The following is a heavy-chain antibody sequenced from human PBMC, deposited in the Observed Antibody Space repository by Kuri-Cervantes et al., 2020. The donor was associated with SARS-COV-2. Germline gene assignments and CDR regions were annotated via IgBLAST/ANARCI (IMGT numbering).Heavy chain of an antibody. Sequence: GGSLRLSCAASGFTFSSYGMHWVRQAPGKGLEWVAFIRYDGSNKYYAGSVKGRFTISRDNSKNTLYLQMNSLRAEDTAVYYCAKPNYGSYYGSPDYWGQGTLVTVSS. D-gene: IGHD1-26*01. V-gene: IGHV3-30*02. CDR2: IRYDGSNK. J-gene: IGHJ4*02. CDR3: AKPNYGSYYGSPDY. CDR1: GFTFSSYG.